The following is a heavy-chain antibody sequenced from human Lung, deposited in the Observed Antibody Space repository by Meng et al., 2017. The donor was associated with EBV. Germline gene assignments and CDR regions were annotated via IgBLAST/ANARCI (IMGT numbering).Heavy chain of an antibody. Sequence: VQVGEVGGGLSLPGGSLSTPWAASGFIVSSKYMSWVRQAPGKGLEWVSVLERGGTTYYADSVKGRFTISRDTSKNTLDLQMNSLRDEDTAVYYCAREGTSIVGAALTYWGQGTLVTVSS. J-gene: IGHJ4*02. D-gene: IGHD1-26*01. CDR3: AREGTSIVGAALTY. CDR1: GFIVSSKY. CDR2: LERGGTT. V-gene: IGHV3-53*01.